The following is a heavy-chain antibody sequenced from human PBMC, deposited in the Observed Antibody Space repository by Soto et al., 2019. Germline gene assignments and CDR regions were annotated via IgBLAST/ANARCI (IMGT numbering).Heavy chain of an antibody. CDR3: ARGATVTHSDY. CDR1: GVSVNSGSFY. J-gene: IGHJ4*02. CDR2: VSYSGTT. D-gene: IGHD4-17*01. V-gene: IGHV4-61*01. Sequence: QVLLQESGPGLVKPSETLSLTCTVSGVSVNSGSFYWTWIRQPPGKGLEWIGFVSYSGTTKYNASLKSRVTMSVDTSRSQISLKVSSVTAADTAVYYCARGATVTHSDYWGQGTLVTVSS.